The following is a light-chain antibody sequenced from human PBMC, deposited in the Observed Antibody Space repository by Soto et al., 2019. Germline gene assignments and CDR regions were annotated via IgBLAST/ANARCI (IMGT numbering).Light chain of an antibody. CDR3: QQYNSYLRT. J-gene: IGKJ1*01. Sequence: DIQMTQSPSTLSACVGDRVTITCRTSQSISSWLAWYQQKPGKAPKLLIYKASSLESGVPSRFSGSGSGTEFTLTISSLQPDDFATYYCQQYNSYLRTFGQGTKVEIK. CDR1: QSISSW. V-gene: IGKV1-5*03. CDR2: KAS.